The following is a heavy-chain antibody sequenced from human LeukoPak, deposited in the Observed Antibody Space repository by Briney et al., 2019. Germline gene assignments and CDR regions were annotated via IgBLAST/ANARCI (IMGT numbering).Heavy chain of an antibody. CDR1: GGSISSSSYY. J-gene: IGHJ3*02. Sequence: SETLSLTCTVSGGSISSSSYYWGWIRQPPGKGLEWIGSIYYSGSTYYNPSLKSRVTISVDTSKNQFSLKLSSVTAADTAVYYCARDPDYDRWGQGTMVTVSS. CDR2: IYYSGST. CDR3: ARDPDYDR. D-gene: IGHD1-14*01. V-gene: IGHV4-39*07.